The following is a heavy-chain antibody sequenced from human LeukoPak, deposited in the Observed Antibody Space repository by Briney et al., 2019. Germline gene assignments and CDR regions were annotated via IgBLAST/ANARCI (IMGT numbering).Heavy chain of an antibody. CDR1: GYTFTSYD. CDR3: ARGTHDSSGCYHDY. J-gene: IGHJ4*02. D-gene: IGHD3-22*01. CDR2: MNPNSGNT. V-gene: IGHV1-8*03. Sequence: ASVKVSCKASGYTFTSYDINWVRQATGQGLEWMGWMNPNSGNTGYAQKFQGRVTITRNTSISTAYMELSSLRSEDTAVYYCARGTHDSSGCYHDYWGQGTLVTVSS.